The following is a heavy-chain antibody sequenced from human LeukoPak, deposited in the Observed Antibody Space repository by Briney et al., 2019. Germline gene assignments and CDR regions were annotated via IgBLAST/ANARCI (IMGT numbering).Heavy chain of an antibody. J-gene: IGHJ4*02. CDR3: AKSRGAYGSGSYYYFDY. Sequence: GGSLRLSCAASGFTFSSYAMSWVRQAPGKGLEWVSAISSSGGSTYYADSVKGRFTISRDNSKNTLYLQMNSLRAEDTAVYYCAKSRGAYGSGSYYYFDYWGQGTLVTVSS. CDR2: ISSSGGST. D-gene: IGHD3-10*01. CDR1: GFTFSSYA. V-gene: IGHV3-23*01.